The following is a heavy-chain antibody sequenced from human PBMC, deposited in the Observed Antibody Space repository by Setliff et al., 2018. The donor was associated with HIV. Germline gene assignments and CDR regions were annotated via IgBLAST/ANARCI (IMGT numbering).Heavy chain of an antibody. CDR3: ARRGGGLSFSSVPGLDAFDI. D-gene: IGHD3-10*01. J-gene: IGHJ3*02. CDR1: GGSISSSSYY. Sequence: SETLSLTCTVSGGSISSSSYYWGWIRQPPGKGLEWIGSIYYSGSTYYNPSLKSRVTISVDTSNNHFSLTLTSMTAADMAVYYCARRGGGLSFSSVPGLDAFDIWGQGTKVTVSS. CDR2: IYYSGST. V-gene: IGHV4-39*07.